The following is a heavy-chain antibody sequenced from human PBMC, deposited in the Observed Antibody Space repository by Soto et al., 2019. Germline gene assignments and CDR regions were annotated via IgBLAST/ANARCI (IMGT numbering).Heavy chain of an antibody. CDR3: AGWYYDFWSGYSLSYYYMDV. Sequence: SETLSLTCTVSGGSISSYYWSWIRQPPGKGLEWIGYIYYSGSTNYNPSLKSRVTISVDTSKNQFSLKLSSVTAADTAVYYCAGWYYDFWSGYSLSYYYMDVWGKGTTVTVSS. D-gene: IGHD3-3*01. V-gene: IGHV4-59*01. CDR1: GGSISSYY. CDR2: IYYSGST. J-gene: IGHJ6*03.